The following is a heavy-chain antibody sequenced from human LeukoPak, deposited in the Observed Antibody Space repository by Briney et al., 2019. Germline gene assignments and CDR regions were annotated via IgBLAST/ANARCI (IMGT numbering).Heavy chain of an antibody. Sequence: MTSETLSLTCAVYGGSFSGYYWSWIRQPPEKGLEWIGEINHSGSTNYNPSLKSRVTISVDTSKNQFSLKLSSVTAADTAVYYCARGYCSGGSCYSYYYYNYMDVWGKGTTVTVSS. J-gene: IGHJ6*03. V-gene: IGHV4-34*01. CDR3: ARGYCSGGSCYSYYYYNYMDV. CDR2: INHSGST. D-gene: IGHD2-15*01. CDR1: GGSFSGYY.